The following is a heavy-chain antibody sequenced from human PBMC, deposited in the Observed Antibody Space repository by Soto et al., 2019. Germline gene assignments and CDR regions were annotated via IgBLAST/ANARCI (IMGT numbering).Heavy chain of an antibody. J-gene: IGHJ6*03. CDR1: GGSISSSSYY. D-gene: IGHD4-17*01. CDR3: ARTTTVTYDYYYYYMDV. CDR2: IYYSGST. V-gene: IGHV4-39*01. Sequence: LETLSLTCTVSGGSISSSSYYWGWIRQPPGKGLEWIGSIYYSGSTYYNPSLKSRVTISVDTSKNQFSLKLSSVTAADTAVYYCARTTTVTYDYYYYYMDVWGKGTTVTVSS.